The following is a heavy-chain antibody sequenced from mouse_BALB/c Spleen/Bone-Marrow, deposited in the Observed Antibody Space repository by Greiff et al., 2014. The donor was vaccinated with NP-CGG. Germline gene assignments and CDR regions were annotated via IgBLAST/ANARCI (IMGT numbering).Heavy chain of an antibody. J-gene: IGHJ3*01. CDR1: GYSFTGYT. Sequence: EVQLQESGPEVVKPGASMKMSCKASGYSFTGYTMNWVKQSHGKNLEWIGLINPYNGGTHYNQKFKGKATLTVDKSSSTAYMELLSLTSEDSAVYYCAREGDYDYAWLAYWGQGTLITVSA. V-gene: IGHV1-18*01. CDR3: AREGDYDYAWLAY. D-gene: IGHD2-4*01. CDR2: INPYNGGT.